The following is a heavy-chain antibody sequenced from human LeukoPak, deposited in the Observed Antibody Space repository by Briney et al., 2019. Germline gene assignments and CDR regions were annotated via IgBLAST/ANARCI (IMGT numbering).Heavy chain of an antibody. J-gene: IGHJ5*02. D-gene: IGHD1-26*01. CDR2: IYYSGST. V-gene: IGHV4-59*12. CDR1: GGSISSGY. Sequence: SETLSLTCTVSGGSISSGYWSWIRQPPGKGLEWIGYIYYSGSTNYNPSLKSRVTISVDTSKNQFSLKLSSVTAADTAVYYCARGVVGATWWFDPWGQGTLVTVSS. CDR3: ARGVVGATWWFDP.